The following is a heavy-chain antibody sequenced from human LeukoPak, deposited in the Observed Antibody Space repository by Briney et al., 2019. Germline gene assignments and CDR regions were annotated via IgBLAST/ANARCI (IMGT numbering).Heavy chain of an antibody. Sequence: ASVKVSCKASGYTFTSYDINWVRQATGQGLEWMGWMNPSSGSTGYAQKFQGRVTMTRDTSITTAYMDLSSLTPDDTAVYFCARDQGSLTRSWYTGYWGQGTQVTVSS. D-gene: IGHD6-13*01. J-gene: IGHJ4*02. V-gene: IGHV1-8*02. CDR3: ARDQGSLTRSWYTGY. CDR2: MNPSSGST. CDR1: GYTFTSYD.